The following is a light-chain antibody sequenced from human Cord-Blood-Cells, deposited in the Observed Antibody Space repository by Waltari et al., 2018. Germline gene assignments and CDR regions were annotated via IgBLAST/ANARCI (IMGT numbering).Light chain of an antibody. V-gene: IGKV1-13*02. CDR2: DAS. Sequence: AIKLTCSPSSLSGCVGARVTITCRASQGISSALAWYQQKPGKVPKLLIYDASSLESGVPSRFSGSGSGTDFTLTISSLQPEDFATYYCQQFNSYPLTFGGGTKVEIK. CDR3: QQFNSYPLT. J-gene: IGKJ4*01. CDR1: QGISSA.